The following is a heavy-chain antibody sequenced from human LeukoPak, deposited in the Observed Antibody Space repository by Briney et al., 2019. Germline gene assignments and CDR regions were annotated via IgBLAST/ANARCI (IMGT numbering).Heavy chain of an antibody. Sequence: AGGSLRLSRAASGFAFNDFAMYWVRQAPGKGLDWVAVIWRDGSHRYYAHSIKGRFTISRDNSKNTLYLQMSSLRAEDTAVYYCAKSSIMFAAGRLGSIDFWGQGTLVTVSS. CDR2: IWRDGSHR. CDR1: GFAFNDFA. J-gene: IGHJ4*02. V-gene: IGHV3-33*06. D-gene: IGHD1-26*01. CDR3: AKSSIMFAAGRLGSIDF.